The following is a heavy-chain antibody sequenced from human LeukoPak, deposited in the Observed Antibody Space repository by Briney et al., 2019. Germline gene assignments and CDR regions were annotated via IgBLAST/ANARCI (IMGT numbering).Heavy chain of an antibody. D-gene: IGHD2-15*01. CDR1: GYTFTGYY. CDR2: INPNSGGT. CDR3: ARVGRSGGSCLGRGVDY. Sequence: ASVKVSCKASGYTFTGYYMHWVRQAPGQGLEWMGWINPNSGGTNYAQKFQGRVTMTRDTSISTAYMELSRLRSDDTAVYYCARVGRSGGSCLGRGVDYWGQGTLVTVSS. J-gene: IGHJ4*02. V-gene: IGHV1-2*02.